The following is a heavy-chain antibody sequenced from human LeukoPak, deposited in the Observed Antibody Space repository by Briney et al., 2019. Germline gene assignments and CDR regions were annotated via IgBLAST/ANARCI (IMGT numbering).Heavy chain of an antibody. D-gene: IGHD4-17*01. V-gene: IGHV3-53*01. J-gene: IGHJ6*04. CDR3: ARDNYGDYGMDV. CDR2: IYSGGST. CDR1: GFTASSNY. Sequence: GGSLRLSCAASGFTASSNYMSWVRQAPGKGLEWVSVIYSGGSTYYADSVKGRFTISRDNSKNTLYLQMNSLRAEDTAVYYCARDNYGDYGMDVWGKGTTVTVSS.